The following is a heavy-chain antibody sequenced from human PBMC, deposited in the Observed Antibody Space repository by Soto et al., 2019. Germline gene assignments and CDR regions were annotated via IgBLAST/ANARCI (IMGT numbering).Heavy chain of an antibody. CDR2: IKQDGSEK. Sequence: GGSLRLSCAAPGFTLSSYLISRVRPAPGEGPGGGANIKQDGSEKYYVDSVKGRFTISRDNAKNSLYLQMNSLRAEDTAVYYCASFTRVDYWGQGTLVPVSS. CDR1: GFTLSSYL. CDR3: ASFTRVDY. J-gene: IGHJ4*02. V-gene: IGHV3-7*01.